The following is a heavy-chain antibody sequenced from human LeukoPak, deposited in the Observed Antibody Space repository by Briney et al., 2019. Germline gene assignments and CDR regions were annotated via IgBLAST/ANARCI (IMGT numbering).Heavy chain of an antibody. V-gene: IGHV3-30-3*01. CDR3: ARDVRDGASDY. Sequence: PGRSLRLSCAASGLTFSSYAMHWVRQAPGKGLEWVAVISYDGSKKYYADSVKGRFTISRENAKNSLYLQMNSLRTEDTAVYYCARDVRDGASDYWGQGTLVTVSS. CDR1: GLTFSSYA. CDR2: ISYDGSKK. J-gene: IGHJ4*02. D-gene: IGHD3-10*02.